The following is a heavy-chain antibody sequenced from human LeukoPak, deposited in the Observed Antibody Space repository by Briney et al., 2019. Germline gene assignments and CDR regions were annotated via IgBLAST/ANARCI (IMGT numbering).Heavy chain of an antibody. V-gene: IGHV4-39*01. Sequence: PSETLSLTCTVSGGSLSSSSYYWGCTRHPPGKGLEWIVSIYYSGSTYHNPSLKSRVTISVDTSKNQFSLKLSSVTAADTAVYYCARLRIAARRALGYYYYYMDVWGKGTTVTVSS. CDR3: ARLRIAARRALGYYYYYMDV. CDR2: IYYSGST. J-gene: IGHJ6*03. D-gene: IGHD6-6*01. CDR1: GGSLSSSSYY.